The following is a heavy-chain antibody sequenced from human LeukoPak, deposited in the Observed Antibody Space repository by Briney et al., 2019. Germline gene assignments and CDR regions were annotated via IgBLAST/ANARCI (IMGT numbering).Heavy chain of an antibody. CDR1: GFTFSDYY. CDR2: ITSSGTTI. D-gene: IGHD3-22*01. V-gene: IGHV3-11*04. J-gene: IGHJ3*02. CDR3: ATATDRSGYYYGGFDI. Sequence: GGSLRLSCAASGFTFSDYYVTWMRQAPGKGLEWVSYITSSGTTIYYADSLKGRFTISRDNAKKSLYLQMNSLIAEDPAIYYCATATDRSGYYYGGFDIWGQGTMVTVSS.